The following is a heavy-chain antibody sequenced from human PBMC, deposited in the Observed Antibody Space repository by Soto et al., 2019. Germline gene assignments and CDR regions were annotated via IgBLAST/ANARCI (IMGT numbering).Heavy chain of an antibody. CDR3: AILDSSTWYTGYYFDD. Sequence: EVQLLESGGGLVQPGGSLRLSCAASGFSFSSYAMNWVRQAPGKGLECVSAFSDGGSNTYYTDSVKGRFTISRDNSKNTVFLQMNSLRAEDTAVYYCAILDSSTWYTGYYFDDWGQGTLVTVSS. D-gene: IGHD6-13*01. J-gene: IGHJ4*02. V-gene: IGHV3-23*01. CDR1: GFSFSSYA. CDR2: FSDGGSNT.